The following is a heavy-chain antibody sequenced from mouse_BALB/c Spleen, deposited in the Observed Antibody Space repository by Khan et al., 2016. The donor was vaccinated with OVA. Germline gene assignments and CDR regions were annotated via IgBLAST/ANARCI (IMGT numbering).Heavy chain of an antibody. V-gene: IGHV3-2*02. D-gene: IGHD2-3*01. CDR2: ISSSGNT. J-gene: IGHJ2*02. CDR3: ARVDGVDLGD. CDR1: GYSITSDYA. Sequence: EVQLQESGPGLVKPSQSLSLTCTVTGYSITSDYAWNWIRQFPGNKLEWMGFISSSGNTKYNPSLKSRFSINRAPSKNQFFLQLIIVNTEDTATYYSARVDGVDLGDWGQGTSLTVSA.